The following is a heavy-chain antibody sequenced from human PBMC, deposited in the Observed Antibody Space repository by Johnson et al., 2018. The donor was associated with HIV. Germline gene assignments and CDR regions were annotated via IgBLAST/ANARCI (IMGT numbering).Heavy chain of an antibody. D-gene: IGHD6-19*01. CDR1: GFSFSDYD. CDR3: ARGGSSGWSGFLAFDI. CDR2: IGTAGDT. J-gene: IGHJ3*02. Sequence: MLLVESGGGLVQPGRSLRLSCAASGFSFSDYDMHWVRQLTGKSLEWVSAIGTAGDTFYPGSVKGRFTISRENPKNSLYLQMNSLRAGDTAIYYCARGGSSGWSGFLAFDIWGQGTMVTVSS. V-gene: IGHV3-13*01.